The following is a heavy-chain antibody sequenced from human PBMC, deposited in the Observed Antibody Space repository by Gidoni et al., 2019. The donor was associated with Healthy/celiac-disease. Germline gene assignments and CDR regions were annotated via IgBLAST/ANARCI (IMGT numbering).Heavy chain of an antibody. D-gene: IGHD6-6*01. CDR1: GFTFSSYG. CDR2: ISYDGSNK. J-gene: IGHJ4*02. V-gene: IGHV3-30*03. Sequence: QVQLVESGGGVVQPGRSLRLSCAASGFTFSSYGMHWVRQAPGKGLEWVAVISYDGSNKYYADSVKGRFTISRDNSKNTLYLQMNSLRAEDTAVYYCSIAADYWGQGTLVTVSS. CDR3: SIAADY.